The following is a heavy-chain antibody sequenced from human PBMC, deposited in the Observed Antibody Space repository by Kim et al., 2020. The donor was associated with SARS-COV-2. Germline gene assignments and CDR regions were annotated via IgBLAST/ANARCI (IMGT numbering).Heavy chain of an antibody. V-gene: IGHV4-38-2*02. CDR3: ARDAPVLRYFES. Sequence: SDTLSLTCNVSGYSISEGYYWGWIRQTPGQGLEWIGIIYHSGATYYNPSLKSRVILSVDTSKNQFSLKLSSVTAADTAKYYGARDAPVLRYFESWGQGTMLTVSS. CDR2: IYHSGAT. J-gene: IGHJ3*01. CDR1: GYSISEGYY. D-gene: IGHD3-9*01.